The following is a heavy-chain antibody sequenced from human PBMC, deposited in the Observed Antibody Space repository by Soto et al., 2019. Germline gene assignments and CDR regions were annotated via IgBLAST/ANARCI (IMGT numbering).Heavy chain of an antibody. CDR1: GFTFSNYA. V-gene: IGHV3-23*01. CDR2: ISGSGGTT. J-gene: IGHJ4*02. CDR3: AKDFTAYPYYFDY. Sequence: SLRLSCAASGFTFSNYAMSWVRQAPGKGLYWVSGISGSGGTTYYADSVKGRFTISRDNSKNTLFLQMNSLRAEDTAVYYCAKDFTAYPYYFDYWGQGTLVTVSS. D-gene: IGHD2-21*01.